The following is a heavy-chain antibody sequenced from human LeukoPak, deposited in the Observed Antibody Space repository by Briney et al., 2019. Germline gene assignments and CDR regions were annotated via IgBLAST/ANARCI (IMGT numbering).Heavy chain of an antibody. V-gene: IGHV3-23*01. CDR1: GFVFTSYA. Sequence: GGSLSLSCEASGFVFTSYAMNWVRQAPGKGPEWVSGISGYSGSTEYADAVKGRFVISRDNSKNVLHLQMNSLRSEDTAVYFCAKEARDVGALGEFFRHWGQGTLVIVSS. CDR2: ISGYSGST. J-gene: IGHJ1*01. CDR3: AKEARDVGALGEFFRH. D-gene: IGHD1-26*01.